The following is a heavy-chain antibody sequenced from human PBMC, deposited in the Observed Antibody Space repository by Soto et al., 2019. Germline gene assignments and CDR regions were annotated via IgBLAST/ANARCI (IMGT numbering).Heavy chain of an antibody. CDR2: ISAYNGNT. CDR3: ARGLLSLAVEGLFNDAQPHTIDY. D-gene: IGHD3-3*02. CDR1: GYTFTSYG. V-gene: IGHV1-18*01. J-gene: IGHJ4*02. Sequence: ASVKVSCKASGYTFTSYGISWVRQAPGQGLEWMGWISAYNGNTNYAQKLQGRVTMTTDTSTSTAYMELRSLRSDDTAVYYCARGLLSLAVEGLFNDAQPHTIDYWGQEALLTISS.